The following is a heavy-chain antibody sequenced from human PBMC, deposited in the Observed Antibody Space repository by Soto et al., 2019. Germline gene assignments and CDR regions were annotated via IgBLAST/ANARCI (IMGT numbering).Heavy chain of an antibody. CDR3: ARGSPVRGGLTY. D-gene: IGHD3-16*01. V-gene: IGHV1-69*06. J-gene: IGHJ4*02. CDR1: GGTFSSYA. CDR2: IIPIFGTA. Sequence: QVQLVQSGAEVKKPGSSVKVSCKASGGTFSSYAISWVRQAPGQGLEWMGGIIPIFGTANYAQKFQGRVTITGDKSTNKACRELNSLRAEDTAVYSGARGSPVRGGLTYGGQGTLVTVSS.